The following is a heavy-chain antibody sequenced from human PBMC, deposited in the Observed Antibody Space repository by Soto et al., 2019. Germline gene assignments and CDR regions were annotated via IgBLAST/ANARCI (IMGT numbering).Heavy chain of an antibody. J-gene: IGHJ4*02. V-gene: IGHV2-70*11. Sequence: SGPTLVNPTQTLTLTCTFSGFSLSTSGMCVSWIRQPPGKALEWLARIDWDDDKYYSTSLKTRLTISKDTSKNQVVLTMTNMDPVDTATYYCARIFSYGPTFDYWGQGTLVTVSS. D-gene: IGHD5-18*01. CDR3: ARIFSYGPTFDY. CDR1: GFSLSTSGMC. CDR2: IDWDDDK.